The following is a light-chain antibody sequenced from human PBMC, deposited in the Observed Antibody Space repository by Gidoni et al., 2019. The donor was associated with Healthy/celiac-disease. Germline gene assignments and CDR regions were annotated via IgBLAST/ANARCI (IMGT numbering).Light chain of an antibody. V-gene: IGKV3-20*01. CDR1: QSVSSSY. CDR2: GAS. J-gene: IGKJ2*01. CDR3: QQYGSSPMYT. Sequence: ELVLTQSPGTLSLSPGERATLSCRASQSVSSSYLAWYQQKPGQAPRLLIYGASSGSGTDFTLTISRLEPEDFAVYYYQQYGSSPMYTFGQGTKLEIK.